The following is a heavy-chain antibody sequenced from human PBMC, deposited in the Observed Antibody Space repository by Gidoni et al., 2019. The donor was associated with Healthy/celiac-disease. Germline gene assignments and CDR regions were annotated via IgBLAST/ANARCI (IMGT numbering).Heavy chain of an antibody. V-gene: IGHV4-59*01. CDR1: GGSISSYY. J-gene: IGHJ3*02. CDR2: IYYSGST. Sequence: QVQLQESAPGLVKPSATLSLPFTVSGGSISSYYWSWNRQPTGKGLEWIGKIYYSGSTNYNPSLKSRVTISVDTSKNQFSLKLSSVTAADTAGYYCARGDLIPAAFDIWGQGTMVTVSS. D-gene: IGHD2-21*01. CDR3: ARGDLIPAAFDI.